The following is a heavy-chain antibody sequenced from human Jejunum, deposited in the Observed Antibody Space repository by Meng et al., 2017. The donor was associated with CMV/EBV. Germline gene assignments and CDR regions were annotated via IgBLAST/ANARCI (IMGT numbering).Heavy chain of an antibody. V-gene: IGHV3-30*02. CDR1: G. D-gene: IGHD3-3*01. CDR3: AKTFAGTQYGIWSGRGDALDM. J-gene: IGHJ3*02. CDR2: ITYDGSKT. Sequence: GIHWVRQAPGKGLEWVAFITYDGSKTYYVDSVKGRFTISRDNSKNTLSLVMNSLRADDTAVYYCAKTFAGTQYGIWSGRGDALDMWGQGTMVTVSS.